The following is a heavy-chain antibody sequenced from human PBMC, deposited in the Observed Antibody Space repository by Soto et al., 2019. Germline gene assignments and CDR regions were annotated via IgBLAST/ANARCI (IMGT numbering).Heavy chain of an antibody. CDR1: GFTFSSYT. D-gene: IGHD3-22*01. Sequence: EVQLLESGGGLVQPGGSLRLSCTASGFTFSSYTMSWVRQAPGQGLEWVSAIIGSGGSTFYADSVEGRFAISRDNSTNTLFLQMNSLRADDAAVYYCANAGSFDSSGFYDDFHYWGQGTLVTVSS. CDR2: IIGSGGST. V-gene: IGHV3-23*01. CDR3: ANAGSFDSSGFYDDFHY. J-gene: IGHJ4*02.